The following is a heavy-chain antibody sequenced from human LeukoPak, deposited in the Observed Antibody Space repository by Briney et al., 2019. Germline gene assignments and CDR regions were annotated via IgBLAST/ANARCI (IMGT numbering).Heavy chain of an antibody. CDR2: ISSSSSTI. Sequence: PGGSLRLSCAASGFTFSSYSMNWVRQAPGKGLEWVSYISSSSSTIYYADSVKGRFTISRDNSKNTLYLQMNSLRAEDTAVYYCAKVPRSAIRPDIVKNWGQGTLVTVSS. CDR1: GFTFSSYS. V-gene: IGHV3-48*01. D-gene: IGHD2-21*01. CDR3: AKVPRSAIRPDIVKN. J-gene: IGHJ4*02.